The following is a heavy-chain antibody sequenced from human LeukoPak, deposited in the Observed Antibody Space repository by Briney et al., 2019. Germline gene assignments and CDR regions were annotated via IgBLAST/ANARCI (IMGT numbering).Heavy chain of an antibody. J-gene: IGHJ4*02. D-gene: IGHD2-2*01. CDR2: IYYSGST. V-gene: IGHV4-39*01. Sequence: SETLSLTCTVSGGSISSSNYYWGWIRQPPGKGLEWIGSIYYSGSTYYNPSLKSRVTISVDTSKNQFSLKLSSVTAVDTAVYYCARHSSSTSPDRYWGQGTLVTVSS. CDR3: ARHSSSTSPDRY. CDR1: GGSISSSNYY.